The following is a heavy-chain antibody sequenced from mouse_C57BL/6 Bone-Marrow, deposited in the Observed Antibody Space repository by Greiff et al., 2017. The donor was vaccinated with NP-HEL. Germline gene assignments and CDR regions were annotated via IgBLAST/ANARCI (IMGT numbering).Heavy chain of an antibody. J-gene: IGHJ2*01. CDR2: ISNGGGST. V-gene: IGHV5-12*01. CDR3: ARQGTYDYDRGYYFDY. Sequence: EVQGVESGGGLVQPGGSLKLSCAASGFTFSDYYMYWVRQTPEKRLEWVAYISNGGGSTYYPDTVKGRFTISRDNAKNTLYLQMSRLKSEDTAMYYCARQGTYDYDRGYYFDYWGQGTTLTVSS. D-gene: IGHD2-4*01. CDR1: GFTFSDYY.